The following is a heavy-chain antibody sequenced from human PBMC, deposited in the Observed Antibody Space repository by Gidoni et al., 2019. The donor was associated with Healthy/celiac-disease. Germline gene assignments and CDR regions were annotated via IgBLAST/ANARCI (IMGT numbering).Heavy chain of an antibody. Sequence: EVQLLESGGGLVQPGGSLRLSCAASGFTFSSYAMSWVRQAPGKGLEWVSAISGSGGSTYYADSVKGRFTISRDNSKNTLYLQMNSLRAEDTAVYYCASPLAVAGTWYYYGMDVWGQGTTVTVSS. D-gene: IGHD6-19*01. CDR1: GFTFSSYA. J-gene: IGHJ6*02. CDR3: ASPLAVAGTWYYYGMDV. CDR2: ISGSGGST. V-gene: IGHV3-23*01.